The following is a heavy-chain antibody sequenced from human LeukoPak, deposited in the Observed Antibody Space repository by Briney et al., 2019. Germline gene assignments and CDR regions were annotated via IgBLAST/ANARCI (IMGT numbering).Heavy chain of an antibody. D-gene: IGHD6-13*01. CDR1: GFTFSSYS. Sequence: PGGSLRLSCAASGFTFSSYSMNWVRQAPGKGLEWVSSISSSSSYIYYADSVKGRFTISRDNAKNSLYLQMNSLRAEDTAVYYCARSLAAAGTRGPYWGQGTLVTVSP. CDR2: ISSSSSYI. J-gene: IGHJ4*02. CDR3: ARSLAAAGTRGPY. V-gene: IGHV3-21*01.